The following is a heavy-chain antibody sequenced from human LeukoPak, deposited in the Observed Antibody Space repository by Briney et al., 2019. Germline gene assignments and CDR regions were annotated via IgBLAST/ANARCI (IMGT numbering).Heavy chain of an antibody. V-gene: IGHV3-23*01. CDR2: ISGSGGST. Sequence: GGSLRLSCAASGFTFSSYAMSWVRQAPGKGLEWVSAISGSGGSTYYADSVKGRFTISRDNSKNTLYLQMNSLRAEDTAVCYCAKDPQASTVVVYFDYWGQGTLVTVSS. CDR1: GFTFSSYA. CDR3: AKDPQASTVVVYFDY. D-gene: IGHD4-17*01. J-gene: IGHJ4*02.